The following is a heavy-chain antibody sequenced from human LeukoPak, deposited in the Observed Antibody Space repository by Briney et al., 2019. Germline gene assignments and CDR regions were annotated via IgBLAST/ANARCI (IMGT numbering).Heavy chain of an antibody. V-gene: IGHV1-2*02. CDR1: GYTFTSYS. CDR3: ARAGYCTGGSCYSGVYAFDV. CDR2: IDPNSGVT. Sequence: ASVKVSCTASGYTFTSYSFHWVRQAPGQGLEWMGWIDPNSGVTNYIQKFQGRVTMTRDTSLSTAYMDLSSLKSDDTAVYYCARAGYCTGGSCYSGVYAFDVWGQGTMVTVSS. D-gene: IGHD2-15*01. J-gene: IGHJ3*01.